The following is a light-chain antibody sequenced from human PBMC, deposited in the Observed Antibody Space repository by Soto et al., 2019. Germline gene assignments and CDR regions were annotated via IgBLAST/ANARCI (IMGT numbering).Light chain of an antibody. V-gene: IGKV3-11*01. J-gene: IGKJ5*01. CDR1: QSVNNY. CDR3: QQRRIWPVS. Sequence: PGERATLSCRASQSVNNYLHWYQQRPGQAPRLLIFDASNRATGIPPRVSGSGSATDFTLTISSLEPEDFAVYCCQQRRIWPVSFGQGRRLEI. CDR2: DAS.